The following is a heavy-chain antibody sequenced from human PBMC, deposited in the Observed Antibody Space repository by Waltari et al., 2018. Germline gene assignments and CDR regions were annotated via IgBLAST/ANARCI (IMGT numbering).Heavy chain of an antibody. CDR3: ARDSGGRPFDY. D-gene: IGHD3-16*01. V-gene: IGHV3-53*01. CDR1: GFTVSSNY. J-gene: IGHJ4*02. Sequence: EVQLVESGGGLIQPGGSLRLSCAASGFTVSSNYMSWVRQAPGKGLEWVSIIHSDGNTYYKDSVKGRFTISRDNSKNTLYLQMNSLRAEDTAVYYCARDSGGRPFDYWGQGILVTVS. CDR2: IHSDGNT.